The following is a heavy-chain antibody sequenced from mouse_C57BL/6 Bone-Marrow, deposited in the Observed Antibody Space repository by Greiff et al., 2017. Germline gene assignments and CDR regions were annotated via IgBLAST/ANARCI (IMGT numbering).Heavy chain of an antibody. Sequence: QVQLQQSGAELVKPGASVKLSCKASGYTFTEYTIHWVKQRSGQGLEWIGWFYPGRGSIKYNEKFKDKATLTADKSSSTVYMELSRWTSEDSAVYFCARHEEGLRLRGYAMDYWGQGTSVTVSS. CDR1: GYTFTEYT. J-gene: IGHJ4*01. CDR2: FYPGRGSI. D-gene: IGHD3-2*02. V-gene: IGHV1-62-2*01. CDR3: ARHEEGLRLRGYAMDY.